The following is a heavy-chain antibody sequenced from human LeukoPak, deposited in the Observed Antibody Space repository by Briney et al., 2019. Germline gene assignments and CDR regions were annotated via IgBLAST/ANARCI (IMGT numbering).Heavy chain of an antibody. V-gene: IGHV3-74*01. CDR3: ARSGSYGVYYYYGMDV. J-gene: IGHJ6*02. CDR1: GFTFSSYW. D-gene: IGHD3-16*01. Sequence: GGSLRLSCAASGFTFSSYWMHWVRQAPGKGLVWVSRINSDGSSTSYADSVKGRFTISRDNAKNTLYLQMNSLRAEDTAVYYCARSGSYGVYYYYGMDVWGQGTTVTVSS. CDR2: INSDGSST.